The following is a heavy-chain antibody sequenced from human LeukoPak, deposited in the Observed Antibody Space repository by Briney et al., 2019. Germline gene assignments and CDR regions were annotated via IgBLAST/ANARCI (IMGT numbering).Heavy chain of an antibody. D-gene: IGHD3-3*01. CDR3: ARRTYYDFWSGYPNWFDP. Sequence: SETLSLTCAVYGGSFSGYYWSWIRQPPGKGLEWIGEINHSGSTNYNPSLKSRSIISVDTTKNQFSLKLSSVTAADTAVYYCARRTYYDFWSGYPNWFDPWGRGTLVTVSS. CDR2: INHSGST. CDR1: GGSFSGYY. V-gene: IGHV4-34*01. J-gene: IGHJ5*02.